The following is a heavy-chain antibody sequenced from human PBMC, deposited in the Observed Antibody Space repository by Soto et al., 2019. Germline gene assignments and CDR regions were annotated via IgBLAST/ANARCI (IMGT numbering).Heavy chain of an antibody. CDR3: ARDLYSGSYDEENDY. J-gene: IGHJ4*02. D-gene: IGHD1-26*01. CDR1: GGTFSSYT. V-gene: IGHV1-69*04. Sequence: SVKVSCKASGGTFSSYTISWVRQAPGQGLEWMGRIIPILGIANYAQKFQGRVTITADKSTSTAYMELSSLRSEDTAVYYCARDLYSGSYDEENDYWGQGTLVTVSS. CDR2: IIPILGIA.